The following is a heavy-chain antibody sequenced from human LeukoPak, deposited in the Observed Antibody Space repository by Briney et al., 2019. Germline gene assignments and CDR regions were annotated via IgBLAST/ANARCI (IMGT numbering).Heavy chain of an antibody. V-gene: IGHV1-18*01. Sequence: GASVKVSCKASGYTFTSYGISWVRQAPGQGLEWMGWISAYNGNTNYAQKFQGRVTMTRDTSTSTVYMELSSLRSEDTAVYYCAREKAGSSSGYYGMDVWGQGTTVTVSS. J-gene: IGHJ6*02. CDR2: ISAYNGNT. CDR1: GYTFTSYG. CDR3: AREKAGSSSGYYGMDV. D-gene: IGHD6-6*01.